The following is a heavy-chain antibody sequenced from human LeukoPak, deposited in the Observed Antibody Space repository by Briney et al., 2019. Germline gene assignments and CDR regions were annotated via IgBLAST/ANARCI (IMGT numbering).Heavy chain of an antibody. J-gene: IGHJ3*02. CDR1: GGSISSSNW. V-gene: IGHV4-4*02. D-gene: IGHD3-16*02. CDR3: ARHPLYDYVWGSYRPHDAFDI. Sequence: SETLSLTCAVSGGSISSSNWWSWVRQPPGKGLEWIGEIDHSGSTNYNPSLKSRVTISIDKSKNQFSLKLSSVTAADTAVYYCARHPLYDYVWGSYRPHDAFDIWGQGTMVTVSS. CDR2: IDHSGST.